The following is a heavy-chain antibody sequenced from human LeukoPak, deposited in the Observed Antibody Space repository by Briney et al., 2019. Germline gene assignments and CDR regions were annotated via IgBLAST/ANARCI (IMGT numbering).Heavy chain of an antibody. CDR1: GFTFDDYA. CDR2: ISWNSGSI. D-gene: IGHD6-6*01. CDR3: AKGPSSSIAPNWFDP. J-gene: IGHJ5*02. Sequence: GGSLRLSCAASGFTFDDYAMHWVRHAPGKGLEWVSGISWNSGSIGYADSVKGRFTISRDNAKNSLYLQMDSLRAEDTALYYCAKGPSSSIAPNWFDPWGQGTLVTVSS. V-gene: IGHV3-9*01.